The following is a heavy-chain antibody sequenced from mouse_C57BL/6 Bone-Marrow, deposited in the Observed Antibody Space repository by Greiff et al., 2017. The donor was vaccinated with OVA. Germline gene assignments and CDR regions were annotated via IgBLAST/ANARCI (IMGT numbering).Heavy chain of an antibody. CDR3: ARGLWYPYYFDY. CDR2: IDPANGNT. Sequence: EVQLVESVAELVRPGASVKLSCTASGFNIKNTYMHWVKQRPEQGLEWIGRIDPANGNTKYAPKFQGKATITADTSSNTAYLQLSSLTSEDTAIYHCARGLWYPYYFDYWGQGTTLTVSS. CDR1: GFNIKNTY. J-gene: IGHJ2*01. D-gene: IGHD2-1*01. V-gene: IGHV14-3*01.